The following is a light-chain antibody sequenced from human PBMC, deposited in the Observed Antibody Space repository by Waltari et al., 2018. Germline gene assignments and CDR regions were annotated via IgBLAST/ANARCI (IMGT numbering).Light chain of an antibody. CDR3: QVWDYIQGV. CDR2: YDS. J-gene: IGLJ3*02. V-gene: IGLV3-21*04. Sequence: SYVLTQPPSVSVAPGTTARITCRGTNLGRKSSYWYQQKAGQAPVLVIHYDSGRPTGIPERFSGSTSGDTATLSISRVEAGDEADYFCQVWDYIQGVFGGGTKLTVL. CDR1: NLGRKS.